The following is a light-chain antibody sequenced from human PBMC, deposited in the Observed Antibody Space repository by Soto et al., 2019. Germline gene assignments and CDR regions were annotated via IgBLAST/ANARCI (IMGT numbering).Light chain of an antibody. CDR2: LGS. J-gene: IGKJ2*01. Sequence: DIVMTQSPLSLPVTPGEPASISCRSSQSLLHSNGYNYLDWYLQKPGQSPQLLIYLGSNRASGGPDRFSGSGSGTDFTLKISRVEAEDVGVYYCVQALQKGYTFCQGTKLEIK. V-gene: IGKV2-28*01. CDR3: VQALQKGYT. CDR1: QSLLHSNGYNY.